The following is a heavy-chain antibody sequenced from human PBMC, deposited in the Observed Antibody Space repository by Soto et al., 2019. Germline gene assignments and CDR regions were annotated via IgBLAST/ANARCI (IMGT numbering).Heavy chain of an antibody. CDR3: ARGHSTDCSNGVCSCCYNHEMDV. D-gene: IGHD2-8*01. Sequence: ASVKVSCKASGYSFTDHHIHWVRQAPGQGLEWLGRINPKSGGTSTAQKFQGWVTMTRDRSISTVYMELTRLRSDDTAVYFCARGHSTDCSNGVCSCCYNHEMDVWGQGTTVTVSS. J-gene: IGHJ6*02. CDR1: GYSFTDHH. V-gene: IGHV1-2*04. CDR2: INPKSGGT.